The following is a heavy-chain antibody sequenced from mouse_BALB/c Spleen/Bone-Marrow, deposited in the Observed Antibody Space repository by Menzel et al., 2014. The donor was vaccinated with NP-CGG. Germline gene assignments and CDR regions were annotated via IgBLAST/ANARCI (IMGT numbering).Heavy chain of an antibody. J-gene: IGHJ4*01. V-gene: IGHV1S137*01. CDR3: ARSGNVRNAMDY. D-gene: IGHD1-1*01. Sequence: VQLQQSGAELVWPGVSVKISCKGSGYTFTNNAIHWVKQSRAKSLEWIGIIGTYYGDTTYNQKFKGKATMTVDKSSSTAYLKLARLTSEDSAIYYCARSGNVRNAMDYWGQGTSVTVSS. CDR1: GYTFTNNA. CDR2: IGTYYGDT.